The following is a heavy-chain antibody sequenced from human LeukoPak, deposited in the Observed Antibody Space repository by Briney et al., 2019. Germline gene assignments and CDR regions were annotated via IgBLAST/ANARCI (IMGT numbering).Heavy chain of an antibody. V-gene: IGHV4-39*01. Sequence: PSETLSLTCTDSGGSISRNNYYWGWIRQPPGKGLEWIGSIYYSGSTYQNPSLKSRVTISVDTSKNQFSLKLSSVTAPDTAVYYCASLRGSGGSCCDYWGQGTLVTVSS. J-gene: IGHJ4*02. CDR1: GGSISRNNYY. CDR2: IYYSGST. CDR3: ASLRGSGGSCCDY. D-gene: IGHD2-15*01.